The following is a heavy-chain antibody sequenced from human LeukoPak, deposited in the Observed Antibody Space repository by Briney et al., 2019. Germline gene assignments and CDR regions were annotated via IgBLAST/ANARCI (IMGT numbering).Heavy chain of an antibody. V-gene: IGHV3-7*04. D-gene: IGHD3-3*01. Sequence: PGGSLRLSCAASGFTFSSYWMSWVRQAPGKGLEWVANIKPDGSEKYCVDSVKGRFTISRDNAKNALYLRMNSLRAGDTAVYYCARGDFWSGDYTDAFDIWGQGTMVTVSS. CDR2: IKPDGSEK. J-gene: IGHJ3*02. CDR1: GFTFSSYW. CDR3: ARGDFWSGDYTDAFDI.